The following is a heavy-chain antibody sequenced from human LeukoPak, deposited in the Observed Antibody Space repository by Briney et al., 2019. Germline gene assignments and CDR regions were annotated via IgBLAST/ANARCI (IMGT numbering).Heavy chain of an antibody. Sequence: QPGRSLRLSCAASGFTFSSYAMHWVRQAPGKGLEWVAVISYDGGNKYYADSVKGRFTISRDNSKNTLYLQMNSLRAEDTAVYYCARDGEYYYDSIGPGYFDYWGQGTLVTVSS. V-gene: IGHV3-30-3*01. J-gene: IGHJ4*02. D-gene: IGHD3-22*01. CDR3: ARDGEYYYDSIGPGYFDY. CDR1: GFTFSSYA. CDR2: ISYDGGNK.